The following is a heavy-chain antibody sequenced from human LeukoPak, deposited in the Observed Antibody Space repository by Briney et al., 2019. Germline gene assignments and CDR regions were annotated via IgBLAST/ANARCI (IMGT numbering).Heavy chain of an antibody. CDR2: IYYSGST. Sequence: SSETLSLTCTVSGGSISSSSYYWGWIRQPPGKGLEWIGSIYYSGSTYYNPSLKSRVTISVDTSKNQFSLKLSSVTAADTAVYYCARHGANRVNWFDPWGQGTLVTVSS. J-gene: IGHJ5*02. V-gene: IGHV4-39*01. CDR3: ARHGANRVNWFDP. D-gene: IGHD4/OR15-4a*01. CDR1: GGSISSSSYY.